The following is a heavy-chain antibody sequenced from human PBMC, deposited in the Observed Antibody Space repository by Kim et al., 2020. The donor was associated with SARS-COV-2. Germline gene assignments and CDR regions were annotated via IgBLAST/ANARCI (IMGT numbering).Heavy chain of an antibody. CDR3: ARGQTPYYCSGGSCHSGRDLDY. CDR2: INHSGST. CDR1: GGSFSGYY. J-gene: IGHJ4*02. Sequence: SETLSLTCAVYGGSFSGYYWSWIRQPPGKVLEWIGEINHSGSTNYNPSLKSRVTISVDTSKNQFSLKLSSVTAADTAVYYCARGQTPYYCSGGSCHSGRDLDYWGQGTLVTVSS. D-gene: IGHD2-15*01. V-gene: IGHV4-34*01.